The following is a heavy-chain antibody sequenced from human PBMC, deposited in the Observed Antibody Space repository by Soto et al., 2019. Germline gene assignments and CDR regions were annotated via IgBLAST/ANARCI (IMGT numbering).Heavy chain of an antibody. D-gene: IGHD2-15*01. V-gene: IGHV1-46*01. J-gene: IGHJ4*02. CDR3: ARESAGRDVFQSGGDFDY. CDR1: GYSFTGYS. CDR2: INPSVGST. Sequence: ASVKVSCKASGYSFTGYSMHWVRQAPGQGLEWMGVINPSVGSTNYPQEFQGRATMTRDTSTSTVYLELSNLRSEDTAVYYCARESAGRDVFQSGGDFDYWGQGTLVTVSS.